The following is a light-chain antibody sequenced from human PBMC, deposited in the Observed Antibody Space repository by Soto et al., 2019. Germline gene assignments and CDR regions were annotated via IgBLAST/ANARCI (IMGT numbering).Light chain of an antibody. V-gene: IGKV1-5*03. CDR1: QSISSW. J-gene: IGKJ1*01. Sequence: DIQMTQSPSTLSASVGDRVTITCRASQSISSWLAWYQQKPGKAPKLLIYKASSLESGVPSRFSGSGSGTEFPLTISSPQPDDFATYYCQQYNSSPTFGQGTKVEIK. CDR3: QQYNSSPT. CDR2: KAS.